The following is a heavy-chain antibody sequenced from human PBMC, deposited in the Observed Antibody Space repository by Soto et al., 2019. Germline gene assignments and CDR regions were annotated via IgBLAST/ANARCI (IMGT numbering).Heavy chain of an antibody. D-gene: IGHD3-22*01. V-gene: IGHV1-18*04. CDR1: GYTFTSYG. CDR3: ARGFLYYYDSSGYYGAEYYYYGMDV. CDR2: ISAYNGNT. J-gene: IGHJ6*02. Sequence: ASVKVSCKASGYTFTSYGISWVRQAPGQGLEWMGWISAYNGNTNYAQKLQGRVTMTTDTSTSTAYMELRSLRSDDTAVYYCARGFLYYYDSSGYYGAEYYYYGMDVWGQGTTVTVS.